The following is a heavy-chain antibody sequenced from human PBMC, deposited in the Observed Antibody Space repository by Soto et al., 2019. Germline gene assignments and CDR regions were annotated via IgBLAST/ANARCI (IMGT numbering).Heavy chain of an antibody. Sequence: VASVKVSCKVSGYTLTELSMHWVRQAPGKGLEWMGGFDPEDGETIYAQKFQGRVTMTEDTSTDTAYMELSSLRSEDTAVYYCATVPHSHYDILTGYPRVWLDPWGQGTLVTVSS. D-gene: IGHD3-9*01. CDR2: FDPEDGET. V-gene: IGHV1-24*01. J-gene: IGHJ5*02. CDR1: GYTLTELS. CDR3: ATVPHSHYDILTGYPRVWLDP.